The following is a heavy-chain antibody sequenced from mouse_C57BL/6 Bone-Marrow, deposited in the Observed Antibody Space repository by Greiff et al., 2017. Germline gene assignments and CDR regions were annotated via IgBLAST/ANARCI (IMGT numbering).Heavy chain of an antibody. J-gene: IGHJ2*01. D-gene: IGHD4-1*01. Sequence: VQLQQSGAELVRPGTSVKVSCKASGYAFTNYLIEWVKQRPGQGLEWIGVINPGSGGTNYNEKFKGKATLTADKSSSTAYMLLSSLTSEDSAVYFCARAALTVFDYWGQGTTLTVSS. CDR2: INPGSGGT. CDR3: ARAALTVFDY. V-gene: IGHV1-54*01. CDR1: GYAFTNYL.